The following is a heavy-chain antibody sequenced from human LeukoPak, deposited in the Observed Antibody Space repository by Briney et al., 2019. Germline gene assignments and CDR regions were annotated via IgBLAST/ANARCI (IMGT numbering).Heavy chain of an antibody. CDR3: ARVRYAAVAGGDY. V-gene: IGHV1-2*02. CDR1: GYTFTGYY. CDR2: INPNSGGT. Sequence: ASVKVSCKASGYTFTGYYMHWVRQAPGQGLGWMGWINPNSGGTNYAQKFQGRVTMTRDTSISAAYMELSRLRSDDTAVYYCARVRYAAVAGGDYWGQGTLVTVSS. D-gene: IGHD6-19*01. J-gene: IGHJ4*02.